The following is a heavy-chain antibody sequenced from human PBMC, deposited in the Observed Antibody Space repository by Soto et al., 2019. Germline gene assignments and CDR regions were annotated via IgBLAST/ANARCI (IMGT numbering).Heavy chain of an antibody. J-gene: IGHJ4*02. V-gene: IGHV3-30-3*01. D-gene: IGHD6-19*01. CDR2: ISYDGSNK. CDR3: ARAEGRNGKRQQLVLGYSSGWYAY. Sequence: QVQLVESGGGVVQPGRSLRLSCAASGFTFSSYAMHWVRQAPGKGLEWVAVISYDGSNKYYADSVKGRFTISRDNSKNTLYLQMNSLRAEDTAVYYCARAEGRNGKRQQLVLGYSSGWYAYWGQGTLVTVSS. CDR1: GFTFSSYA.